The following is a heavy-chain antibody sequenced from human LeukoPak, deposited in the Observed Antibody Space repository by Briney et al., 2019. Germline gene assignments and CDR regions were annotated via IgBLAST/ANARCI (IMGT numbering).Heavy chain of an antibody. D-gene: IGHD6-19*01. CDR3: ARGSWLVPPTDY. V-gene: IGHV3-48*03. CDR1: GFTFSSYE. CDR2: ISSSGSTI. J-gene: IGHJ4*02. Sequence: PGGSPRLSCAASGFTFSSYEMNWVRQAPGKGLEWVSYISSSGSTIYYADSVKGRFTISRDNAKNSLYLQMNSLRAEDTSIYYCARGSWLVPPTDYWGQGTLVTVSS.